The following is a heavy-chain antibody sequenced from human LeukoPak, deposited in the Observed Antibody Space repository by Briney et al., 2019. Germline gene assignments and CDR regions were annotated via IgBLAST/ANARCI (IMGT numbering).Heavy chain of an antibody. CDR1: GGSISSYY. J-gene: IGHJ4*02. V-gene: IGHV4-59*01. CDR3: ARARRRWLQGALLYYFDY. CDR2: IYYSGST. D-gene: IGHD5-24*01. Sequence: SETLSLTCTVSGGSISSYYWSWIRQPPGKGLEWIGYIYYSGSTNYNPSLKSRVTISVDTSKNQFSLKLSSVTAADTAVDYCARARRRWLQGALLYYFDYWGQGTLVTVSS.